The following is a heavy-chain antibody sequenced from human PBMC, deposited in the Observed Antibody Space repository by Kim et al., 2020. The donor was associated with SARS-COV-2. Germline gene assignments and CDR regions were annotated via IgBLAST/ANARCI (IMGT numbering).Heavy chain of an antibody. CDR2: IYSGGST. CDR3: ARVSEGRRGPFDY. D-gene: IGHD3-10*01. CDR1: GFTVSSNY. J-gene: IGHJ4*02. V-gene: IGHV3-53*01. Sequence: GGSLRLSCAASGFTVSSNYMSWVRQAPGKGLEWVSVIYSGGSTYYADSAKGRFTISRDNSKNTLYLQMNSLRAEDTAVYYCARVSEGRRGPFDYWGQGTL.